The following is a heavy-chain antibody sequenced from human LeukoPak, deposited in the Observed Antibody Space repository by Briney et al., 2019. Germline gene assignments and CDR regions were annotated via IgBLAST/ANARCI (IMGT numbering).Heavy chain of an antibody. CDR3: AKMKGHPLRKYYMDV. Sequence: GGSLRLSCAASGFTFSSYEMHWVRQAPGKGLQWVSYISSSGSTIYYAGSVKGRFTISRDNAKNSLYLQMNSLRAEDTAIYYCAKMKGHPLRKYYMDVWGQGTTVTVSS. CDR2: ISSSGSTI. CDR1: GFTFSSYE. J-gene: IGHJ6*01. D-gene: IGHD2/OR15-2a*01. V-gene: IGHV3-48*03.